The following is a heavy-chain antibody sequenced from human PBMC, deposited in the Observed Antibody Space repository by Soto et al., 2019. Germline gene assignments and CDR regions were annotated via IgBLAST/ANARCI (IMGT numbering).Heavy chain of an antibody. Sequence: SATLSLTSAVSGGSISSSNCWSRGGEPPGKGLEWIGEIYHSGSTNYNPSLKSRVTISVDKSKNQFSLKLSSVTAADTAVYYCARVEARFYYGMDVWGQGTTVT. V-gene: IGHV4-4*02. CDR2: IYHSGST. CDR3: ARVEARFYYGMDV. J-gene: IGHJ6*02. CDR1: GGSISSSNC.